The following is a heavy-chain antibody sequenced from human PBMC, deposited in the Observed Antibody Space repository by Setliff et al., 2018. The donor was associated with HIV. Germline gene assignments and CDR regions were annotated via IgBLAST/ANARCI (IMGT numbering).Heavy chain of an antibody. V-gene: IGHV4-31*03. Sequence: TLSLTCSVSGRSISSGGSCWNWVRQNPGKGLEWIGYIYYTGSTYSNPSLQSRVRISVDTSKNQFSLKVTSVTAADTAVYYCAGRDGYNRYYFDFWGQGTLVTVSS. CDR1: GRSISSGGSC. D-gene: IGHD5-12*01. J-gene: IGHJ4*02. CDR2: IYYTGST. CDR3: AGRDGYNRYYFDF.